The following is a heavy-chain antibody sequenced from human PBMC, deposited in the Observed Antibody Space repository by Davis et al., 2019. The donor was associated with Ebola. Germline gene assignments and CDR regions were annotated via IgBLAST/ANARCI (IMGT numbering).Heavy chain of an antibody. D-gene: IGHD1/OR15-1a*01. CDR1: GFSFRSYA. J-gene: IGHJ4*02. Sequence: PGGSLRLSCRASGFSFRSYAMHWARQAPGAGLEWVAYISVSSGLIYYSDSVKGRFTISRDNAKNSLYLQLNSLTDEDTAVYYCARDPGTMSQGVLPDSWGQGTQVIVSS. CDR3: ARDPGTMSQGVLPDS. V-gene: IGHV3-48*02. CDR2: ISVSSGLI.